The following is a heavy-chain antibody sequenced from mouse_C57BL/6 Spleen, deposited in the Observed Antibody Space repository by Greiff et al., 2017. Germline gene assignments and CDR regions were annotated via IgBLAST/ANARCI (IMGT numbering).Heavy chain of an antibody. Sequence: QVQLKQPGAELVMPGASVKLSCKASGYTFTSYWMHWVKQRPGQGLEWIGEIDPSDSYTNYNQKFKGKSTLTVDKSSSTAYMQLSSLTSEDSAVYYCARANWEGFAYWGQGTLVTVSA. J-gene: IGHJ3*01. V-gene: IGHV1-69*01. CDR1: GYTFTSYW. CDR2: IDPSDSYT. CDR3: ARANWEGFAY. D-gene: IGHD4-1*01.